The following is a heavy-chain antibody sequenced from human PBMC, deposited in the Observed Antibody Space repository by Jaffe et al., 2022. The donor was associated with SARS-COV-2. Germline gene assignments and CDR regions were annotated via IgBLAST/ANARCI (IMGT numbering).Heavy chain of an antibody. V-gene: IGHV3-72*01. J-gene: IGHJ4*02. CDR3: ARKGVYSSGWYDY. CDR2: TRNKANSYTT. Sequence: EVQLVESGGGLVQPGGSLRLSCAASGFTFSDHYMDWVRQAPGKGLEWVGRTRNKANSYTTEYAASVKGRFTISRDDSKNSLYLQMNSLKTEDTAVYYCARKGVYSSGWYDYWGQGTLVTVSS. CDR1: GFTFSDHY. D-gene: IGHD6-19*01.